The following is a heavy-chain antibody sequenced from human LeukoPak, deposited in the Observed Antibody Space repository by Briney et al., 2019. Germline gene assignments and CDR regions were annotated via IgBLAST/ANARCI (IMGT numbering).Heavy chain of an antibody. D-gene: IGHD1-7*01. V-gene: IGHV3-7*01. Sequence: GGSLRLSCAASGFTFSNYWMTWVRQAPGKGPEWVANIKQDGSERNYVDSVQGRFTIARDNTKNSLHLQMTSLRGEDTAVYYCASRAGKPGNTPWCFDYWGQGALVTVSS. CDR3: ASRAGKPGNTPWCFDY. CDR1: GFTFSNYW. CDR2: IKQDGSER. J-gene: IGHJ4*02.